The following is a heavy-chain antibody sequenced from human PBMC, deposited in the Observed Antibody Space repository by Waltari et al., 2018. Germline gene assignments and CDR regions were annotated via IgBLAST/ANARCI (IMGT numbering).Heavy chain of an antibody. D-gene: IGHD2-15*01. CDR1: GASISSNYW. J-gene: IGHJ4*02. CDR2: IHHSGRT. CDR3: VADRGNGLYFDY. V-gene: IGHV4-4*02. Sequence: QVQLQESGPGLVKPSGPLSPTCAVSGASISSNYWWSWVRQSPGKGLEWIGQIHHSGRTYSTPSLKSRITISVDKSKNQFSLNLSSVNDADTAVYYCVADRGNGLYFDYWGQGTLVTVSS.